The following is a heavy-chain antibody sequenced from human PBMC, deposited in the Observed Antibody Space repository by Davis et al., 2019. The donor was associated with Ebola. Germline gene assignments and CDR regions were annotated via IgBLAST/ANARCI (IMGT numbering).Heavy chain of an antibody. CDR1: GFTFSSYA. CDR2: ISYDGSNK. J-gene: IGHJ6*03. CDR3: ARASRFLEWLLSGNYMDV. V-gene: IGHV3-30-3*01. Sequence: PGGSLRLPCAASGFTFSSYAMHWVRQAPGKGLEWAAVISYDGSNKYYADSVKGRFTISRDNSKNTLYLQMNSLRAEDTAVYYCARASRFLEWLLSGNYMDVWGKGTTVTVSS. D-gene: IGHD3-3*01.